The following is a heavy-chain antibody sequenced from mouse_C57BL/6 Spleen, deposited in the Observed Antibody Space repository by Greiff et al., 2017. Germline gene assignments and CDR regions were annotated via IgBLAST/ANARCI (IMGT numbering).Heavy chain of an antibody. CDR1: GFNIKDDY. CDR2: IDPENGDT. D-gene: IGHD1-1*01. V-gene: IGHV14-4*01. Sequence: VQLQQSGAELVRPGASVKLSCTASGFNIKDDYMHWVKQRPEQGLEWIGWIDPENGDTEYASKFQGKATITADTSSNTAYLQLSSLTSEDTAVYYCTTWDYCGGIDYWGQGTTLTVSS. J-gene: IGHJ2*01. CDR3: TTWDYCGGIDY.